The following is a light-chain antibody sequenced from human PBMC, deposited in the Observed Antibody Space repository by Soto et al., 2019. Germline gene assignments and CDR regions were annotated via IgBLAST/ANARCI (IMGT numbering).Light chain of an antibody. CDR2: EVS. V-gene: IGLV2-14*03. J-gene: IGLJ3*02. Sequence: QSALTQHHSGSGSPAQSSTISFSGTSSDVGGYNYVSWFQQHPGKAPKLKIYEVSNRPSGVSNRFSGSKSGYTDSLTISELQAEDEADYYCTSFTSSSTWLFGGVTK. CDR3: TSFTSSSTWL. CDR1: SSDVGGYNY.